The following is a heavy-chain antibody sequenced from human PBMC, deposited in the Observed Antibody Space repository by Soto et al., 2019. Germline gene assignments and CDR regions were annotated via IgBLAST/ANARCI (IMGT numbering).Heavy chain of an antibody. D-gene: IGHD3-22*01. J-gene: IGHJ6*02. CDR2: IKQDGSEK. Sequence: PGGSLRLSCAASGFTFSSYWMSWVRQAPGKGLEWVANIKQDGSEKYYVDSVKGRFTISRDNAKNSLYLQMNSLRAEDTAVYYCARFYYDSSGYLPSPYYYYYGMDVWGQGTTVXVSS. CDR1: GFTFSSYW. CDR3: ARFYYDSSGYLPSPYYYYYGMDV. V-gene: IGHV3-7*04.